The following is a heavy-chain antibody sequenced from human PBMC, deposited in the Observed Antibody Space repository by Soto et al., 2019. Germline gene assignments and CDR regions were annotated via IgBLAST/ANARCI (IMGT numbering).Heavy chain of an antibody. CDR3: AKAAAGDTSYYYYYGMDV. Sequence: VGSLRLSCAASGFTFSSYGMHWVRQAPGKGLEWVAVISYDGSNKYYADSVKGRFTISRDNSKNTLYLQMNSLRAEDTAVYYCAKAAAGDTSYYYYYGMDVWGQGTTVTVSS. CDR2: ISYDGSNK. V-gene: IGHV3-30*18. J-gene: IGHJ6*02. CDR1: GFTFSSYG. D-gene: IGHD6-13*01.